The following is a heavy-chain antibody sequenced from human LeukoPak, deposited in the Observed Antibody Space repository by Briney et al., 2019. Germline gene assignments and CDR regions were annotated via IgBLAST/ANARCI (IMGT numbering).Heavy chain of an antibody. J-gene: IGHJ4*02. CDR1: GVTFGSYT. CDR2: ISGNSDDI. CDR3: TSGY. V-gene: IGHV3-21*01. Sequence: GGSLRLSCAASGVTFGSYTLNWVRQPPGGGLEWVSSISGNSDDIHYADSVKGRFTISRDNAKNSLYLQMSSLRAEDTAVYYCTSGYWGQGTLLIVSS.